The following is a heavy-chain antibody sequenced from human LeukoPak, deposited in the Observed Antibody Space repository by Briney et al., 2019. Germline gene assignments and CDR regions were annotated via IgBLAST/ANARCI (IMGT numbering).Heavy chain of an antibody. J-gene: IGHJ4*02. CDR1: GGTFSSYA. Sequence: GASVKVSCKASGGTFSSYAISWVRQAPGQGLEWMGWINPNSGGTNYAQKFQGRVTMTRDTSISTAYMELSRLRSDDTAVYYCARDPLNSSSWYVVYWGQGTLVTVSS. V-gene: IGHV1-2*02. CDR3: ARDPLNSSSWYVVY. CDR2: INPNSGGT. D-gene: IGHD6-13*01.